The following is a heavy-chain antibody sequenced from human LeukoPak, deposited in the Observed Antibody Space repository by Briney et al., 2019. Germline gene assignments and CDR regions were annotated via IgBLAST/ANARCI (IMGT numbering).Heavy chain of an antibody. CDR1: GFTFSDYS. CDR3: TRDGSGFYYYYYMDV. J-gene: IGHJ6*03. D-gene: IGHD6-25*01. Sequence: GGSLRLSCAASGFTFSDYSMNWVRQAPGKGLEWVASISTVSTYTFYAESLMGRISISRDNAKNSLILQMSSLRADDTAVYYCTRDGSGFYYYYYMDVWGKGTTVTVSS. V-gene: IGHV3-21*01. CDR2: ISTVSTYT.